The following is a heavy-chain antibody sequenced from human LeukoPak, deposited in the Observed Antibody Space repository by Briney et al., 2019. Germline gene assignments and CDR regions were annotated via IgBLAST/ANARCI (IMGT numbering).Heavy chain of an antibody. D-gene: IGHD6-6*01. CDR3: ARAVESSSPHLYFDY. CDR1: GGSISSSSYY. J-gene: IGHJ4*02. V-gene: IGHV4-39*07. Sequence: PSETLSLTCTVSGGSISSSSYYWGWIRQPPGKGLEWIGSIYYSGSTYYNPSLKSRVTISVDTSKNQFSLKLSSVTAADTAVYYCARAVESSSPHLYFDYWGQGTLVTVSS. CDR2: IYYSGST.